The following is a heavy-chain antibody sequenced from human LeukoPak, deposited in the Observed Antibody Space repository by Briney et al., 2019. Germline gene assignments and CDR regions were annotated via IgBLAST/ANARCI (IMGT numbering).Heavy chain of an antibody. D-gene: IGHD3-9*01. J-gene: IGHJ5*02. CDR1: GFTFPRHG. Sequence: GGTLRLSCAASGFTFPRHGINWVRQAPGKGLEWVSGISPSGSILYYADSVKGRFTISRDNSKNTVSLQMNSLRAEDTALYYCARDLDWGAFDAWGQGTLVTVSS. V-gene: IGHV3-23*01. CDR3: ARDLDWGAFDA. CDR2: ISPSGSIL.